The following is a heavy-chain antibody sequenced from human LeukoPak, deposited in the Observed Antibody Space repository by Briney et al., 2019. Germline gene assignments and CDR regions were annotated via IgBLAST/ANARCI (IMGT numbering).Heavy chain of an antibody. CDR3: ARGWELHWSLSYY. D-gene: IGHD1-26*01. Sequence: KPSETLSLTCAVYGGSFSGYYWSWIRQPPGKGLEWIGEINHSGSTNYNPSLKSRVTISVDTSKNQFSLKLSSVTAADTAVYYCARGWELHWSLSYYWGQGTLVTVSS. CDR1: GGSFSGYY. J-gene: IGHJ4*02. CDR2: INHSGST. V-gene: IGHV4-34*01.